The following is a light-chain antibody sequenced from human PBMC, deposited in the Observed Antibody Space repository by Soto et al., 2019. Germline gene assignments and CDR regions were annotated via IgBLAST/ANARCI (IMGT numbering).Light chain of an antibody. J-gene: IGKJ1*01. CDR3: QQYGSSPQT. Sequence: EIVLTQSPGTLSLSPGKRATLSCRPSQSVSSSYLAWYQQKPGQAPRLLIYGASSRATGIPDRFSGSGSGTDLTLTISRLEPEDFAVYYCQQYGSSPQTFGQGTKVDSK. CDR1: QSVSSSY. V-gene: IGKV3-20*01. CDR2: GAS.